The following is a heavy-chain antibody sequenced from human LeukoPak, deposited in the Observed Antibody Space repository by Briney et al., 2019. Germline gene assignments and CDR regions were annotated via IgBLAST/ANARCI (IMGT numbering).Heavy chain of an antibody. V-gene: IGHV3-7*03. CDR1: GFTCSDYW. Sequence: GGSLRLSCEASGFTCSDYWMSWVRQAPGKGLEWVANINHDGRETYYVDSVKGRFTISRDNAKNSLFLQMNSLRVEDTAVYYCARAGGPGTVDYWGQGTLLTVSS. D-gene: IGHD1-26*01. J-gene: IGHJ4*02. CDR3: ARAGGPGTVDY. CDR2: INHDGRET.